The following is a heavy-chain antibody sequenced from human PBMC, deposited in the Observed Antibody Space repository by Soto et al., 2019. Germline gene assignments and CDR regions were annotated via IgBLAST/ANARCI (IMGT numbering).Heavy chain of an antibody. CDR1: GGSFSGYY. CDR2: INHSGST. D-gene: IGHD6-6*01. Sequence: PSETLSLTCAVYGGSFSGYYWSWIRQPPGKGLEWIGEINHSGSTNYNPSLKSRVTISVDTSKNQFSLKLSSVTAADTAVYYCARGPGIAARRLEDYWGQGTLVTVSS. CDR3: ARGPGIAARRLEDY. J-gene: IGHJ4*02. V-gene: IGHV4-34*01.